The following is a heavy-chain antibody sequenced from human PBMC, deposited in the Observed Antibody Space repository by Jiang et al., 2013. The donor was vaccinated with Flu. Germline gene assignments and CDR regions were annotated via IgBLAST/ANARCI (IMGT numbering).Heavy chain of an antibody. Sequence: QLVESGAEVKKPGASVKVSCKASGYTFTGYYMHWVRQAPGQGLEWMGWINPNSGGTNYAQKFQGRVTMTRDTSISTAYMELSRLRSDDTAVYYCAKPLYCTNGVCYNGAYYWGQGTLVTVSS. CDR2: INPNSGGT. CDR1: GYTFTGYY. CDR3: AKPLYCTNGVCYNGAYY. D-gene: IGHD2-8*01. J-gene: IGHJ4*02. V-gene: IGHV1-2*02.